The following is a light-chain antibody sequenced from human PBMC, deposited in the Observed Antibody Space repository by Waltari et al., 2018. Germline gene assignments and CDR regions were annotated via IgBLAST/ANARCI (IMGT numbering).Light chain of an antibody. J-gene: IGLJ2*01. V-gene: IGLV2-14*01. CDR3: SSYTTSTSYVV. Sequence: QSALTQPASVSGSPGQSITISCSGTSSDVGDYRYVAWYQQHPGKAPKLMIYEVSNRPAGVPHRFSVSNSGNTASLTISGVQAEDEADYYCSSYTTSTSYVVFGEGTKLTVL. CDR2: EVS. CDR1: SSDVGDYRY.